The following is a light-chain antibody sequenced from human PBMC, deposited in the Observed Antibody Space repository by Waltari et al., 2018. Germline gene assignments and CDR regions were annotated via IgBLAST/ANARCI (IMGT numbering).Light chain of an antibody. CDR2: AAS. J-gene: IGKJ4*01. V-gene: IGKV3-15*01. CDR1: QSIDNN. Sequence: EIVMTQSPATLSVSPGERITPSCKASQSIDNNLAWYQQKPGQAPRLLIYAASTRATDVPARFRGSGSGTEFTLTISSLQSEDCGVFYCQQYNRWPPLTFGGGTKVEIK. CDR3: QQYNRWPPLT.